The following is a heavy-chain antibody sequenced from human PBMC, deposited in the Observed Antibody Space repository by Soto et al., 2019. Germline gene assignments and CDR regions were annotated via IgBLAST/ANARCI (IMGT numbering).Heavy chain of an antibody. CDR2: VNAGNGNT. D-gene: IGHD1-7*01. CDR1: GYSFTTLS. V-gene: IGHV1-3*01. J-gene: IGHJ6*02. Sequence: GASVKVSCKASGYSFTTLSMHWVRQAPGERLEWMGWVNAGNGNTEYSQKFQGRVTITRDTSASTAYMELSSLRSEDTAAYYCARGPRQNWNYDTRSSYGMDVWGQGTTVTVSS. CDR3: ARGPRQNWNYDTRSSYGMDV.